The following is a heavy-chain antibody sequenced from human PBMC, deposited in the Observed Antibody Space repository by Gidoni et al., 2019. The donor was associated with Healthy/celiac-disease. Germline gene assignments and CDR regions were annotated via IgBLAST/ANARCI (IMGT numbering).Heavy chain of an antibody. CDR3: AKDMGILVGALDY. J-gene: IGHJ4*02. D-gene: IGHD1-26*01. CDR2: ISWNSGSI. CDR1: GFTFDDYA. V-gene: IGHV3-9*01. Sequence: EVQLVESGGGLVQPGRSLRLSCAASGFTFDDYAMHWVRQAPGKGLEWVSGISWNSGSIGYADSVKGRFTISRDNAKNSLYLQMNSLRAEDTALYYCAKDMGILVGALDYWGQGTLVTVSS.